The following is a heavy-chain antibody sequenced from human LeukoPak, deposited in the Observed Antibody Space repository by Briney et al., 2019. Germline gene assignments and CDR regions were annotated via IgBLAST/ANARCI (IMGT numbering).Heavy chain of an antibody. Sequence: GASVKVSCKASGYTFTSYDINWVRQATGQGLEWMGWMNPNSGNTGYAQKFQGRVTITRSTSISTAYMELSSLRSEDTAVYYCATVDSSGYSQFDYWGQGTLVTVSS. D-gene: IGHD3-22*01. V-gene: IGHV1-8*03. CDR2: MNPNSGNT. CDR1: GYTFTSYD. CDR3: ATVDSSGYSQFDY. J-gene: IGHJ4*02.